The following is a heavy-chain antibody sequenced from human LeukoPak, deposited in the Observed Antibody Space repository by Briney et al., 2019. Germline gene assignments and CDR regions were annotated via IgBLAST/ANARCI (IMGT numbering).Heavy chain of an antibody. CDR2: ISRDSANI. V-gene: IGHV3-9*01. D-gene: IGHD2-2*01. CDR3: ARDFCTGCNYYFYGMDV. Sequence: PGGSLRLSCTASGFALDDYVMHWVRQTPGGGLEWVSGISRDSANIGYADSVKGRFTISRDNDKNSLYLQMNSLTTEDTALHYCARDFCTGCNYYFYGMDVWGRGTTVTVSS. CDR1: GFALDDYV. J-gene: IGHJ6*02.